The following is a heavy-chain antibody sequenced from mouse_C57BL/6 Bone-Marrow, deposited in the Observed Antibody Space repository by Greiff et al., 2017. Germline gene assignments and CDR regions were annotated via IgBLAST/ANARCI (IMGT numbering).Heavy chain of an antibody. D-gene: IGHD2-1*01. V-gene: IGHV1-81*01. J-gene: IGHJ4*01. CDR2: IYPRSGNT. CDR3: AIYGRNAMDY. CDR1: GYTFTSYG. Sequence: VQLQESGAELARPGASVKLSCKASGYTFTSYGISWVKQRTGQGLEWIGEIYPRSGNTYYNEKFKGKATLTADKSSSTAYMELRSLTSEDSAVYFCAIYGRNAMDYWGQGTSVTVSS.